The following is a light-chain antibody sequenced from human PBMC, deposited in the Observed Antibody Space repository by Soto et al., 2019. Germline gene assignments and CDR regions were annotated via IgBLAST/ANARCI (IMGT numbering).Light chain of an antibody. CDR2: NND. CDR1: SSNIGSDY. V-gene: IGLV1-47*01. CDR3: AAWDDSLSVFL. J-gene: IGLJ3*02. Sequence: QSVLTQPPSASGTPGQRGTISCSGSSSNIGSDYVYWHQQLPGTAPKLLIYNNDQRPSGVPDRFSASTSGTSASLAISVLRSEDEDDYYCAAWDDSLSVFLLGGGTKLTV.